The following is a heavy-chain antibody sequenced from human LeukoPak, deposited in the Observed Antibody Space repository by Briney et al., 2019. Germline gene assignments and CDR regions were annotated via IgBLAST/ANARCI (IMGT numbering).Heavy chain of an antibody. CDR3: ARHPSNYYDSSGYYYFDY. Sequence: PSETLSLTCTVSGGSISSSSYYWGWIRQPPGKGLEWIGSIYYSGSTYYNPPLKSRVTISVDTSKNQFSLKLSSVTAADTAVYYCARHPSNYYDSSGYYYFDYWGQGTLVTVSS. CDR1: GGSISSSSYY. CDR2: IYYSGST. J-gene: IGHJ4*02. V-gene: IGHV4-39*01. D-gene: IGHD3-22*01.